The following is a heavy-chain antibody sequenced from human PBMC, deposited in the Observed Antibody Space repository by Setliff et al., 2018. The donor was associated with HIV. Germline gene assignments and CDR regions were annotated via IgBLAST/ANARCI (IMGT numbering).Heavy chain of an antibody. V-gene: IGHV4-34*01. CDR3: ARVSSTYLYSNFRNYYYHMDV. CDR1: GGSFSDNY. Sequence: PSETLSLTCAVYGGSFSDNYWSWIRQSPGKGLEWIGEINHSGRTKYSPSLRSRVSISVDTSKTQFSLKLSSVTAADTAVYYCARVSSTYLYSNFRNYYYHMDVWGKGTTVTVSS. CDR2: INHSGRT. D-gene: IGHD2-8*01. J-gene: IGHJ6*03.